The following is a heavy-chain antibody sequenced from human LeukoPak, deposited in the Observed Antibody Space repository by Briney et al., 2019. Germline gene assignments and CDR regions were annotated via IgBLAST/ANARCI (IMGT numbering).Heavy chain of an antibody. CDR2: IRYDGSNK. CDR3: ARVSAQVATITLDY. J-gene: IGHJ4*02. Sequence: GGSLRLSCSASGFTFSSYGMHWVRQAPGKGLVWVAFIRYDGSNKHYADSVKGRFTISRDNSKNTLYLQMNSLRAEDTAVYYCARVSAQVATITLDYWGQGTLVTVSS. D-gene: IGHD5-12*01. V-gene: IGHV3-30*02. CDR1: GFTFSSYG.